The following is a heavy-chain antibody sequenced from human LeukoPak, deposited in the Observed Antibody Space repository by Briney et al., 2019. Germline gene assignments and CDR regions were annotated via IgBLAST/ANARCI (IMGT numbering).Heavy chain of an antibody. D-gene: IGHD2-15*01. Sequence: GASVKVSCKASGYTFTSYGISWVRQARGQGLEWMGWISAYNGDTNYAQKLHGRVTMTTDTSTSTAYMELRSLRSDDTAVYYCARDCLRLGLGVGGSCYSGRDAFDIWGQGTMVTVSS. J-gene: IGHJ3*02. V-gene: IGHV1-18*04. CDR2: ISAYNGDT. CDR3: ARDCLRLGLGVGGSCYSGRDAFDI. CDR1: GYTFTSYG.